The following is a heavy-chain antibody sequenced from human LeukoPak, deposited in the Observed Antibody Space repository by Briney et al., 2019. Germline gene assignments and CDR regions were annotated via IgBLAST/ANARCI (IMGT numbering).Heavy chain of an antibody. J-gene: IGHJ4*02. Sequence: ASVKVSCKASGYTFTSYYMHWVRQAPGQGLEWMGWISAYNGNTNYAQKLQGRVTMTTDTSTSTAYMELRSLGSDDTAVYYCARVLAGFDYWGQGTLATVSS. CDR2: ISAYNGNT. D-gene: IGHD2-15*01. V-gene: IGHV1-18*04. CDR1: GYTFTSYY. CDR3: ARVLAGFDY.